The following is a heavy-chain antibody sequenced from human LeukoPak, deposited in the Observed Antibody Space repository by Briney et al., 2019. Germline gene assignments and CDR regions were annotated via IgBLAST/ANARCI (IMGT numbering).Heavy chain of an antibody. D-gene: IGHD3-10*01. CDR1: GFTVSGNY. V-gene: IGHV3-53*01. CDR2: IYSGGST. J-gene: IGHJ4*02. CDR3: ARARRGVNPFDY. Sequence: GGSLRLSCAASGFTVSGNYMSWVRQAPGKGLEWVSVIYSGGSTYYADSVKGRFTISRDNSKNTLYLQMNSLRAEDTAVYYCARARRGVNPFDYWGQGTLVTVSS.